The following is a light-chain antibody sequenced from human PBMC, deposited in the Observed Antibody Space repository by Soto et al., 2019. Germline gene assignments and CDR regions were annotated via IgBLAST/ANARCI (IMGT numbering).Light chain of an antibody. Sequence: DIQMTQSPSSLSASVGDRVTITCRASQSITYHLAWYQQKPGKAPKLLIYKASILESGVPSRFSGSGSGTEFTLTISSLQPDDFATSYCLSYDSYSYTFGQGTKLEIK. J-gene: IGKJ2*01. CDR1: QSITYH. CDR3: LSYDSYSYT. CDR2: KAS. V-gene: IGKV1-5*03.